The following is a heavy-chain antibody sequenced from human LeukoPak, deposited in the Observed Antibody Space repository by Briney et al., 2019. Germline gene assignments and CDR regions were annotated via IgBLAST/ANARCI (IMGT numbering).Heavy chain of an antibody. J-gene: IGHJ3*02. V-gene: IGHV3-11*01. CDR1: GFTFSNAW. Sequence: GGSLRLSCAASGFTFSNAWMNWVRQAPGKGLEWVSYISSSGSTIYYADSVKGRFTISRDNAKNSLYLQMDSLRAEDTAVYYCARRDPYDAFDIWGQGTMVTVSS. CDR3: ARRDPYDAFDI. CDR2: ISSSGSTI.